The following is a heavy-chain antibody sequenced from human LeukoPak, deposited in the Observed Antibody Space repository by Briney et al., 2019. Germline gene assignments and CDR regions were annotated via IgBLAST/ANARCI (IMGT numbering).Heavy chain of an antibody. CDR3: ANDPVDIVVVPAAPGDY. D-gene: IGHD2-2*03. Sequence: GGSLRLSRAASGFTFSSYAMSWVRQAPGKGLEWVSAISGSGGSTYYADSVKGRFTISRDNSKNTLYLQMNSLRAEDTAVYYCANDPVDIVVVPAAPGDYWGQGTLVTVSS. CDR1: GFTFSSYA. J-gene: IGHJ4*02. V-gene: IGHV3-23*01. CDR2: ISGSGGST.